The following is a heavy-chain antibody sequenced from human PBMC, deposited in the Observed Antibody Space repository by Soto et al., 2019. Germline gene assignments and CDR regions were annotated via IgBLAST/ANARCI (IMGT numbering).Heavy chain of an antibody. D-gene: IGHD3-3*01. CDR1: GYPFENYG. CDR3: ARVERFLEWYLYDFDY. Sequence: ASVKVSCKTSGYPFENYGISWVRQAPGQGLEWLGWISAYNGLTIYAQKVQGRITMTTDTPTNTAHLELRTLRSDDPAVYYCARVERFLEWYLYDFDYWGQGTSVTVSS. CDR2: ISAYNGLT. V-gene: IGHV1-18*01. J-gene: IGHJ4*02.